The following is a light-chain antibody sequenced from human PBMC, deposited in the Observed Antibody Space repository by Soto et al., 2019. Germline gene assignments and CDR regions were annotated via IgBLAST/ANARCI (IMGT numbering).Light chain of an antibody. CDR2: EVN. V-gene: IGLV2-14*01. Sequence: QSALTQPASVSGSPGQSITISCTGTSSDVGATKYVSWYQQYPGKVPKLMIFEVNNRPSGVSNRFSGSQSGNTASLTISGLQAEDEADYYCSSHRSSSTLVLGGGTKLTVL. J-gene: IGLJ2*01. CDR3: SSHRSSSTLV. CDR1: SSDVGATKY.